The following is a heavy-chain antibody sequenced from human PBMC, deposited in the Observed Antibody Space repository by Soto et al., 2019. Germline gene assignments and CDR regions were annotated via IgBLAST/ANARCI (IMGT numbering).Heavy chain of an antibody. D-gene: IGHD3-10*01. CDR2: TRNKANSYTT. V-gene: IGHV3-72*01. Sequence: GGSLRLSCAASGFTFSDHYMDWVHQAPGKGLEWVGRTRNKANSYTTEYAASVKGRFTISRDDSKNSLYLQMNSLETEDTALYYCVSVSGSYYYDYWGQGTLVTVSS. CDR1: GFTFSDHY. J-gene: IGHJ4*02. CDR3: VSVSGSYYYDY.